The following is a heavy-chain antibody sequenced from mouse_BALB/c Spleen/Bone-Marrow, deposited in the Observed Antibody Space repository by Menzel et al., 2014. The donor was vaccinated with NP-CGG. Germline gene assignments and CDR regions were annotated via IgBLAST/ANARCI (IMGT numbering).Heavy chain of an antibody. V-gene: IGHV1S34*01. D-gene: IGHD1-1*01. CDR2: ISCYNGAT. J-gene: IGHJ4*01. CDR1: DYSFTDYY. CDR3: ARSEGIYYYGSSYTIHH. Sequence: LVKTGVSVKISCKASDYSFTDYYMHWVKQTHGKSLEWIGYISCYNGATSYNQKFKGKATFTVDTSSSTAYMQFSSLTSEDSAVYYCARSEGIYYYGSSYTIHHRGQGTPGTVST.